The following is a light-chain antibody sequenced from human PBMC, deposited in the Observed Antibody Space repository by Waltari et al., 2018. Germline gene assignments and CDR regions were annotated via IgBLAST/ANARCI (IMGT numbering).Light chain of an antibody. CDR1: SRDVGHFNV. CDR2: EVS. Sequence: QPALTQPASVSGSPGQSITLPCTGTSRDVGHFNVVSGYQQYPGKAPKFIIYEVSEGPSGVSNRFSGSKSGNTASLTISGLQAEDEADYYCCSYAGGTTYVFGTGTKVTVL. J-gene: IGLJ1*01. CDR3: CSYAGGTTYV. V-gene: IGLV2-23*02.